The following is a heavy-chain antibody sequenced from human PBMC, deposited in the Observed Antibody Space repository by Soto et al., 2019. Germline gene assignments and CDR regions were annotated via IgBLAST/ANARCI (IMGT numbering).Heavy chain of an antibody. J-gene: IGHJ4*02. Sequence: ASVKVSCKASGYTFTSYGISWVRQAPGQGLEWMGWISAYNGNTNYAQKLQGRVTMTTDTSTSTAYMELRSLKSDDTAVYYCARGPSSLYYDILTGYSDYWGQGTLVTAPQ. CDR3: ARGPSSLYYDILTGYSDY. CDR1: GYTFTSYG. D-gene: IGHD3-9*01. CDR2: ISAYNGNT. V-gene: IGHV1-18*01.